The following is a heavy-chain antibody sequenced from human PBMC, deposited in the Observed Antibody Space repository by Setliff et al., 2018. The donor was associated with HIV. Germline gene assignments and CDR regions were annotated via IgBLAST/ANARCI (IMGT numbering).Heavy chain of an antibody. V-gene: IGHV4-61*09. D-gene: IGHD2-21*01. CDR3: ARASRWGSIPFDY. CDR2: IFTSGST. CDR1: GDSINSANYY. Sequence: SETLSLTCTVSGDSINSANYYWGWIRQPPGKGLEWIGHIFTSGSTTYNPSLKSRVSISLDTSKNQFSLKLSSVTAADTAVYFCARASRWGSIPFDYWGQGTLVTVSS. J-gene: IGHJ4*02.